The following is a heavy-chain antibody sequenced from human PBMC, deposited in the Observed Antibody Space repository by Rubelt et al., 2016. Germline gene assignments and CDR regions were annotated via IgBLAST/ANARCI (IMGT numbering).Heavy chain of an antibody. CDR1: GFTFRTYW. V-gene: IGHV3-74*02. Sequence: EVQLVESGGGLVQTGGSLRLSCAASGFTFRTYWMYWVRQAPGKGPVYVSRLNVDGNSPSYVDSVTGRFTTSRDNTKNTLYLQMKSLRADDTSVYYCVGGLDSWGQGTLVTVSS. D-gene: IGHD2-21*01. J-gene: IGHJ4*02. CDR3: VGGLDS. CDR2: LNVDGNSP.